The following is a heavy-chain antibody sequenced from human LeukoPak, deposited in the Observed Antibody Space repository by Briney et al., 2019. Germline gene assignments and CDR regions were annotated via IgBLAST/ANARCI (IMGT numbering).Heavy chain of an antibody. Sequence: PGGSLRLSCAASGFIVSSNYMSWVRQAPGKGLEWISIIYSGGFTYYADSVKGRFTMSRDNSKNTLYLQMNSLRAEDTAVYYCARARGSYYSPDAFDIWGQGTMVTVSS. J-gene: IGHJ3*02. V-gene: IGHV3-53*01. CDR2: IYSGGFT. D-gene: IGHD1-26*01. CDR3: ARARGSYYSPDAFDI. CDR1: GFIVSSNY.